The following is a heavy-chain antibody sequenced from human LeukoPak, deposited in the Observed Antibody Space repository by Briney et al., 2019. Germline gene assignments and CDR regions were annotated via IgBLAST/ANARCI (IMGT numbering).Heavy chain of an antibody. CDR1: GGSFSGYY. V-gene: IGHV4-34*01. CDR3: ARHKDLLLWFGEGGIHGWFDP. Sequence: SETLSLTCAVYGGSFSGYYWSWIRQPPGKGLEWIGEINHSGSTNYNPSLKSRVTISVDTSKNQFSLKLSSVTAADTAVYYCARHKDLLLWFGEGGIHGWFDPWGQGTLVTVSS. D-gene: IGHD3-10*01. CDR2: INHSGST. J-gene: IGHJ5*02.